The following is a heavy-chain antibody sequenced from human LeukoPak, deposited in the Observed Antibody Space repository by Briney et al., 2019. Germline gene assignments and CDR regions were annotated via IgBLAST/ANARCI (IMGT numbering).Heavy chain of an antibody. Sequence: GGSLRLSCAASGFTFSDYYMSWVRQAPGKGLEWVSAISGSGGSTYYADSVKGRFTISRDNSKNTLYLQMNSLRAEDTAVYYCAKAFLASSSWSGSLSANWFDPWGQGTLVTVSS. CDR1: GFTFSDYY. CDR2: ISGSGGST. CDR3: AKAFLASSSWSGSLSANWFDP. J-gene: IGHJ5*02. V-gene: IGHV3-23*01. D-gene: IGHD6-13*01.